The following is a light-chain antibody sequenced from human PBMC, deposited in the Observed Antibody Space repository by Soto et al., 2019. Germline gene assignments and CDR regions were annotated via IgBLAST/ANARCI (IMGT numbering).Light chain of an antibody. CDR1: QSVLYSSNNKNY. J-gene: IGKJ1*01. CDR3: QQYYPAPLT. CDR2: WAS. Sequence: DIVMTQSPDSLAVSLGERATINCKSSQSVLYSSNNKNYLAWYQQRPGQPPKLLIYWASTRESGVPDRFSGGGSGTDFTLTISSLQAEDGAVYYCQQYYPAPLTFGLGTKVEIK. V-gene: IGKV4-1*01.